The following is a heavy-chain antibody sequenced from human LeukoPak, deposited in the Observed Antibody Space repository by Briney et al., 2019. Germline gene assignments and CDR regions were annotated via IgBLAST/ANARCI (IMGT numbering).Heavy chain of an antibody. CDR1: GFTFSSYA. CDR3: ARGEVIVGATIYYYYGMDV. D-gene: IGHD1-26*01. V-gene: IGHV3-30*04. Sequence: GGSLRLSCAASGFTFSSYAMHWVRQAPGKGLEWVAVISYDGSNKYYADSVKGRFTISRDNSKNTLYLQMNSLRAEDTAVYYCARGEVIVGATIYYYYGMDVWGQGTTVTVSS. CDR2: ISYDGSNK. J-gene: IGHJ6*02.